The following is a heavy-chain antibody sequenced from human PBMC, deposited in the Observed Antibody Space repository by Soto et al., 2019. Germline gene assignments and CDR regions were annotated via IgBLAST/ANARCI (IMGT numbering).Heavy chain of an antibody. D-gene: IGHD2-2*01. CDR3: ARRGFSTKYYTLDV. CDR1: GFSFSTYS. CDR2: ISSSSSSTYI. Sequence: PGGSLRLSCVASGFSFSTYSMDWVRQAPGKGPEWVSSISSSSSSTYIFYADSVKGRFTISRDNAKNSLYLQMNSLRADDTAVYYCARRGFSTKYYTLDVWGQGTTVTVSS. V-gene: IGHV3-21*01. J-gene: IGHJ6*02.